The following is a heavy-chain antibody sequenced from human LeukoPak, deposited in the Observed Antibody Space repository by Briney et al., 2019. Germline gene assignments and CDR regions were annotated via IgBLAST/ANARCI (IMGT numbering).Heavy chain of an antibody. CDR3: AYRNNFEY. CDR1: GXSFSGHW. CDR2: IKADGSEK. Sequence: PGESLRLSCAASGXSFSGHWMNWVRQPPGKGLEWVANIKADGSEKYYVDSVKGRFTISRDDAKRTVDLQMVNLRAEDTAIYYCAYRNNFEYWGQGAVVTVSS. J-gene: IGHJ4*02. D-gene: IGHD1-26*01. V-gene: IGHV3-7*05.